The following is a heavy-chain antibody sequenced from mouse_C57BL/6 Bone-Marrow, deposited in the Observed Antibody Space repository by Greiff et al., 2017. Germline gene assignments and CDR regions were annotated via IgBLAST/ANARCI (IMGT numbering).Heavy chain of an antibody. V-gene: IGHV1-59*01. J-gene: IGHJ1*03. CDR1: GYTFTSYW. CDR3: ARYGNSWYFDV. D-gene: IGHD2-10*02. CDR2: IDPSDSYT. Sequence: QVQLQQPGAELVRPGTSVKLSCKASGYTFTSYWMHWVKQRPGQGLEWIGVIDPSDSYTNYNQKFKGKATLTVDTSSSTAYMQLSSLTSEDSAVYYCARYGNSWYFDVWGTGTTVTVSS.